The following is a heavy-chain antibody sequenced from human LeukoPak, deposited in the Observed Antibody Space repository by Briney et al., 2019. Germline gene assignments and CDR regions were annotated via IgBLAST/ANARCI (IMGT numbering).Heavy chain of an antibody. CDR3: AKVGATLGENFDY. CDR2: ISWNSGSI. J-gene: IGHJ4*02. D-gene: IGHD1-26*01. V-gene: IGHV3-9*01. CDR1: GFTFDDYA. Sequence: GGSLRLSCAASGFTFDDYAMHWVRQAPGKGLEWVSGISWNSGSIGYADSVKGRFTISRDNAKTSLSLQMNSLRAEDTALYYCAKVGATLGENFDYWGQGTLVTVSS.